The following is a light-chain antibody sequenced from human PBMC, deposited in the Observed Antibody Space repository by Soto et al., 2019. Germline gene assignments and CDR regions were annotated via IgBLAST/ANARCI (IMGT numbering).Light chain of an antibody. CDR1: QSVSSY. Sequence: EIVLTQSPATLSLSPGERATLSCRASQSVSSYLAWYQQKPGQAPRLLIYDAPNRATGIPARFSGSGSGTDFTLTISSLEPEDFAVYYCQQRTNWRFFGQGTRLEIK. CDR3: QQRTNWRF. J-gene: IGKJ5*01. V-gene: IGKV3-11*01. CDR2: DAP.